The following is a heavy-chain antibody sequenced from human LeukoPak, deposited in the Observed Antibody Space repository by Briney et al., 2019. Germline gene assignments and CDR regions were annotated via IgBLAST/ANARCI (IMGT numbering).Heavy chain of an antibody. CDR3: ARGGENYFDY. D-gene: IGHD4-17*01. J-gene: IGHJ4*02. CDR1: VYFFTDYY. Sequence: ASVKVSCKASVYFFTDYYVHWGRQAPGQGLEWMGIINPSGGSTSYAQKFQGRVTMTGDRSTSTFYTELSSLTSEDTAVCYCARGGENYFDYWGQGTLVTVSS. CDR2: INPSGGST. V-gene: IGHV1-46*01.